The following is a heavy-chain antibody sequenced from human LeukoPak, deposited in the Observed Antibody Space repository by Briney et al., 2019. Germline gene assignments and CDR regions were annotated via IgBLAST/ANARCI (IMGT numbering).Heavy chain of an antibody. V-gene: IGHV4-59*01. D-gene: IGHD3-3*01. J-gene: IGHJ4*02. Sequence: SETLSLTCTVSGGSISSYYWSWIRQPPGKGLEWIGYIYYSGSTNYNPSLKSRVTISVDTSKNQFSLKLSSVTAADTAVYYCARVQDFWSGSIDYWGQGTLVTVSS. CDR2: IYYSGST. CDR3: ARVQDFWSGSIDY. CDR1: GGSISSYY.